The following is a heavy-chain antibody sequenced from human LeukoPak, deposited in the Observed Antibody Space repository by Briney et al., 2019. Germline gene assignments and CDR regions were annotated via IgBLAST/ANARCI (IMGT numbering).Heavy chain of an antibody. J-gene: IGHJ4*02. V-gene: IGHV3-33*01. CDR1: RFTFSSYG. Sequence: PGGSLRLSCAVSRFTFSSYGMHWVRQAPGEGLEWVTVTWSDGIKKYYADSVKGRFTISKDNSKNTLYLQMNSLRVEDTAMYYCARDVSTGWFYPDYWGQGTLVTVSS. CDR3: ARDVSTGWFYPDY. CDR2: TWSDGIKK. D-gene: IGHD6-19*01.